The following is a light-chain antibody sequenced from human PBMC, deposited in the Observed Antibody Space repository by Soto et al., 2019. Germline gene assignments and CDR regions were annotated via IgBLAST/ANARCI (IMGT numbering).Light chain of an antibody. Sequence: EIVLTQSPGTLSLSPGERATLSCRASQSVSSSYLAWYQQKPGQAPRLLIYGASSRATGIPYRFSGSGSGTDVTLTISRLEPEEFAVYYCQQYCSSPRTFGQGTKLEL. CDR1: QSVSSSY. V-gene: IGKV3-20*01. J-gene: IGKJ2*01. CDR3: QQYCSSPRT. CDR2: GAS.